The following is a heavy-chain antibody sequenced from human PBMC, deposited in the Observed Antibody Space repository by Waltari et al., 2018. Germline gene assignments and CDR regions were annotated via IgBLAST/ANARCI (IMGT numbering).Heavy chain of an antibody. Sequence: QVQLVQSGAEVKKPGASVKVSCKASGYTFSGYYIHWVRQAPGQGLEWMGWINPNSGVATYAQKFQDRVTMTSDTSIDTAYMDLSRLTSDDTAVYYCARSGGVVDIGGWFDPWGQGTLVTVSS. CDR3: ARSGGVVDIGGWFDP. CDR1: GYTFSGYY. J-gene: IGHJ5*02. D-gene: IGHD3-3*01. CDR2: INPNSGVA. V-gene: IGHV1-2*02.